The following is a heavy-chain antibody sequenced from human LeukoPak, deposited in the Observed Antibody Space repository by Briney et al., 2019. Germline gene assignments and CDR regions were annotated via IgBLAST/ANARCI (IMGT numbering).Heavy chain of an antibody. CDR2: IYHSGST. V-gene: IGHV4-38-2*02. Sequence: SETLSLTCTVSGYSISSGYYWGWIRQPPGKGLEWIGSIYHSGSTYYNPSLKSRVTISVDTSKNLFSLKLSSVTAADTAVYYCARDRLLDDSGYAHYWGQGTLVTVSS. CDR1: GYSISSGYY. CDR3: ARDRLLDDSGYAHY. D-gene: IGHD5-12*01. J-gene: IGHJ4*02.